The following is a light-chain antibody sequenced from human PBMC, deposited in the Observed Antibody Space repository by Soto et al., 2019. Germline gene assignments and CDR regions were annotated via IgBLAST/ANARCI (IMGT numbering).Light chain of an antibody. CDR1: QSVSSN. Sequence: TESQASLTVYTGERVNLCCMASQSVSSNLAWYQQKPGQAPRLLIYGASTRATGIPDRFSGSGSGTDFTLTVSRLEPEDFAVYYCQQYGSSPWTFGQGTKVDIK. V-gene: IGKV3-20*01. CDR3: QQYGSSPWT. J-gene: IGKJ1*01. CDR2: GAS.